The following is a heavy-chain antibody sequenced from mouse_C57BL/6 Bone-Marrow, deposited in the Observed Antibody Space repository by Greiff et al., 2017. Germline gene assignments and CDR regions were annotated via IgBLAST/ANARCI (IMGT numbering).Heavy chain of an antibody. Sequence: QVQLKESGAELARPGASVTLSCKASGYTFTSYGLSWVKQRTGQGLEWIGEFYPRSGNNYYNEKFKGKATLTADKSSSTAYMELRSLTSEDSAVYFCARDDDGYGFAYWGQGTLVTVSA. D-gene: IGHD2-3*01. CDR3: ARDDDGYGFAY. CDR2: FYPRSGNN. V-gene: IGHV1-81*01. CDR1: GYTFTSYG. J-gene: IGHJ3*01.